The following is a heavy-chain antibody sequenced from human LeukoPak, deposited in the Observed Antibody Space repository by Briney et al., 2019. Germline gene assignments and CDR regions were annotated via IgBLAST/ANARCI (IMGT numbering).Heavy chain of an antibody. CDR2: ISAYNGNT. CDR1: GYTFTSYG. Sequence: ASVKISCKASGYTFTSYGISWVRQAPGQGLEWMGWISAYNGNTNYAQKLQGRVTMTTDTSTSTAYMELRSLRSDDTAVYYCARPVYYDSGYYLDYWGQGTLVTVSS. V-gene: IGHV1-18*01. D-gene: IGHD3-22*01. J-gene: IGHJ4*02. CDR3: ARPVYYDSGYYLDY.